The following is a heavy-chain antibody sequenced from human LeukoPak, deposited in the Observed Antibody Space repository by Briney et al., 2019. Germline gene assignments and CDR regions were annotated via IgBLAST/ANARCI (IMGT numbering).Heavy chain of an antibody. J-gene: IGHJ6*02. CDR3: AKNMGPEYYYGMDV. V-gene: IGHV3-23*01. CDR2: IRGSGDNT. CDR1: GFTFSSYW. D-gene: IGHD2/OR15-2a*01. Sequence: GGSLRLSCAASGFTFSSYWMHWVRQAPGRGLEWVSAIRGSGDNTYYADSVRGRFTISRDNSKSTLYLQMNSLRAEDTAIYYCAKNMGPEYYYGMDVWGQGTTVTVSS.